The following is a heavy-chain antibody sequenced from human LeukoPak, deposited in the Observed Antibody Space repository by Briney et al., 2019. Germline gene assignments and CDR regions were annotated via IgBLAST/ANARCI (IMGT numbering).Heavy chain of an antibody. CDR3: ARDVSPIRGIRDKVSRPLSPSVFDV. Sequence: GGSLRLSCATSGFSFRTYAIHWVRQAPGKGLEWVTGISYDGSITKYADSVKGRFTISRDDSRNTVSLQMNSLRRGDTAVYYCARDVSPIRGIRDKVSRPLSPSVFDVWGRGTAVTVSS. CDR2: ISYDGSIT. V-gene: IGHV3-30*04. CDR1: GFSFRTYA. J-gene: IGHJ3*01. D-gene: IGHD3-10*01.